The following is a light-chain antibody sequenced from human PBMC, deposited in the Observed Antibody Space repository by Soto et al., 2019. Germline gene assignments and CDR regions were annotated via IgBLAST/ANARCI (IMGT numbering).Light chain of an antibody. V-gene: IGKV1-5*03. CDR3: QHYNSYSEA. J-gene: IGKJ1*01. Sequence: DIHMTQSPSTLSGSVGDIVTITCRASQTISSWLAWYQQKPGKAPKLLIYKASTLKSGVPSRFSGSVSGTEFTLTISSLQPDDFSTYYCQHYNSYSEAFGEGTKVELK. CDR1: QTISSW. CDR2: KAS.